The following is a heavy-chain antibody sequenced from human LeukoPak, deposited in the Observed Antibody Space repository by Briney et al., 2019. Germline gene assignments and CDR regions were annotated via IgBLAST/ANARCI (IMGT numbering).Heavy chain of an antibody. CDR1: GYTFTGYY. V-gene: IGHV1-2*02. J-gene: IGHJ4*02. Sequence: GASVKVSCKASGYTFTGYYMHWVRQAPGQGLEWMGWINPNSGGTNYAQKFQGRVTMTRDTSISTAYMELSRLRSDDTAAYYCARTNRELVTGFDYWGQGTLVTVSS. CDR3: ARTNRELVTGFDY. CDR2: INPNSGGT. D-gene: IGHD6-6*01.